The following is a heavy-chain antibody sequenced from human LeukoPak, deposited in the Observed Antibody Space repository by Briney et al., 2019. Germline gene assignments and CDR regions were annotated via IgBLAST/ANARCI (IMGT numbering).Heavy chain of an antibody. Sequence: GGSLRLSCAASGFTFSSYAMHWVRQAPGKGLEWVAVISYDGSNKYYADSVKGRFTISRDNSKNTLYLQMNSLRAEDTAVYYCARATMFRGVIYDYWGQGTLVTVSS. J-gene: IGHJ4*02. CDR1: GFTFSSYA. CDR3: ARATMFRGVIYDY. D-gene: IGHD3-10*01. V-gene: IGHV3-30*04. CDR2: ISYDGSNK.